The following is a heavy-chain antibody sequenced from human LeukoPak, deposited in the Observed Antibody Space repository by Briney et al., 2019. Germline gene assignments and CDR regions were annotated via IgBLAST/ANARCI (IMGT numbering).Heavy chain of an antibody. J-gene: IGHJ5*02. CDR3: ARHNYGSGSYYRDP. CDR1: GFTFSDYY. CDR2: ISSSGSTI. D-gene: IGHD3-10*01. V-gene: IGHV3-11*01. Sequence: PEGSLRLSCAASGFTFSDYYMSWIRQAPGKGVEWVSYISSSGSTIYYADSVKGRFTISRDNAKNSLYLQMNSLRAEDTAVYYCARHNYGSGSYYRDPWGQGTLVTVSS.